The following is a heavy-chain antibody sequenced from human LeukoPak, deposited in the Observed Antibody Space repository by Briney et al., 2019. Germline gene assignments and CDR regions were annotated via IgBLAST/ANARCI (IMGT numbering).Heavy chain of an antibody. CDR1: GYTLTGYY. CDR3: AKNPYEYYFDY. Sequence: ASVKVSCKASGYTLTGYYTHWVRLAPGRGLEWMGWINPSSGDTNYAQKFQGRVTMTRDTSISTAYMELSRLRSDDTAVYYCAKNPYEYYFDYWGQGTLVTVSS. CDR2: INPSSGDT. J-gene: IGHJ4*02. V-gene: IGHV1-2*02. D-gene: IGHD5-12*01.